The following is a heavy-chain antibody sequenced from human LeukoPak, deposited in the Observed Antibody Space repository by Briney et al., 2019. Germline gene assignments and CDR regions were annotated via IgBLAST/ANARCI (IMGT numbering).Heavy chain of an antibody. CDR3: ARGDTYFYDNNGYPYFNS. J-gene: IGHJ4*02. Sequence: ASVKVSCKASGYTFTVYYVHWVRQAPGQGLEWMAYINPNSGGTIYAQKFQGRVSMTWDTSISTAYMEQSSLTSDDTAMYYCARGDTYFYDNNGYPYFNSWGQGTLVTVSS. CDR2: INPNSGGT. V-gene: IGHV1-2*02. CDR1: GYTFTVYY. D-gene: IGHD3-22*01.